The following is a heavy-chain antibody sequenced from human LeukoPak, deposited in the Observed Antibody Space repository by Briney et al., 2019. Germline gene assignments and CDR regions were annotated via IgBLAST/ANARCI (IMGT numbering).Heavy chain of an antibody. CDR1: GGSISSSGYY. CDR2: IYYSGST. J-gene: IGHJ1*01. Sequence: KASETLSLTCTVSGGSISSSGYYWGWIRQPPGKGLEWIGSIYYSGSTYYNPSLKSRVTISVDTSKNQFSLKLSSVTAADTAVYYCARGPLSGWYGGGYFQHWGQGTLVTVSS. D-gene: IGHD6-19*01. V-gene: IGHV4-39*07. CDR3: ARGPLSGWYGGGYFQH.